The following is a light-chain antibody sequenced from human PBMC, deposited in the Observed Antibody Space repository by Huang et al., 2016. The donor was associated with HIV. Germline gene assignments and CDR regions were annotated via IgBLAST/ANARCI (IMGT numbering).Light chain of an antibody. CDR1: QSVSSN. Sequence: EIVMTQSPATLSVSPGERATLSCRASQSVSSNLAWYQQKPCQAPRLLIYGASTRATGIPARFSGSGSGTEFTLTISSLQSEDFAVYYCQQYTNWPRTFGQGTRLEIK. CDR3: QQYTNWPRT. J-gene: IGKJ5*01. CDR2: GAS. V-gene: IGKV3-15*01.